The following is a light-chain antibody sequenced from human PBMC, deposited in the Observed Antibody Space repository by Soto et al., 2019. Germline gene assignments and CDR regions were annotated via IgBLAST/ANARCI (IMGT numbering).Light chain of an antibody. V-gene: IGKV3-11*01. CDR3: QQYNNWPPIT. CDR1: QSVSAC. CDR2: GES. Sequence: EIVLTQSPATLSLSPGQRATLSCRASQSVSACLAWYQHKPGQAPRLLIYGESKRATGIPAKFSGSGSGTDFTLTVSSLEPEDFAVYYCQQYNNWPPITFGQGTRLEIK. J-gene: IGKJ5*01.